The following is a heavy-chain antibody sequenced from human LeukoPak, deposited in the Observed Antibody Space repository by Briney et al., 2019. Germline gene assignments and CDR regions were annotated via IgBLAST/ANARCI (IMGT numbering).Heavy chain of an antibody. J-gene: IGHJ6*02. CDR3: ARQRFSGMDV. Sequence: SETLSLTCAVYGGSFSGYYWSWIRQPPGKGLEWIGAINHSGSTNYNPPLKSRVTISVATSKNQFSLKLSSVTAADTAAYYCARQRFSGMDVWGQGTTVTVSS. V-gene: IGHV4-34*01. CDR2: INHSGST. CDR1: GGSFSGYY.